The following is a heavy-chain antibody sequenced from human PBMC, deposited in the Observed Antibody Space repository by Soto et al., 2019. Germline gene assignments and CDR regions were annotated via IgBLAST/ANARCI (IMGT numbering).Heavy chain of an antibody. V-gene: IGHV1-2*02. D-gene: IGHD6-19*01. CDR2: INPNSGGT. Sequence: ASVKVSCKASGYTFTGYYMHWVRQAPGQGLEWMGWINPNSGGTNYAQKFQGRVTMTRDTSISTAYMELSRLRSDDTAVYYCARVRKSSGWDQGVRFDPWGQGTLVTVSS. CDR1: GYTFTGYY. CDR3: ARVRKSSGWDQGVRFDP. J-gene: IGHJ5*02.